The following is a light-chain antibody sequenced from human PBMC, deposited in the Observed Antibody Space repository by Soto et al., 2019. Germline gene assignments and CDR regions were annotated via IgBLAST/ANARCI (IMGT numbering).Light chain of an antibody. Sequence: QSALTQPASVSGSPGQSITISCTGTSSDVGGYTYVSWYQQHPGKAPKLMIYEVSHRPSGVSNRFSGSKSGTTASLTISGLQADDEADYYCSSYASSSTRVFGGGTKLTVL. J-gene: IGLJ3*02. CDR1: SSDVGGYTY. CDR2: EVS. CDR3: SSYASSSTRV. V-gene: IGLV2-14*01.